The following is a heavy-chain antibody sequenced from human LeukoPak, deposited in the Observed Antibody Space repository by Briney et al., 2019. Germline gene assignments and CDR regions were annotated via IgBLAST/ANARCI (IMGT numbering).Heavy chain of an antibody. Sequence: PGGSLRLSCAASGFTVSSNYMSWVRQAPGKGLEWVSVIYSGGSTYYAGSVKGRFTISRDNSKNTLYLQMNSLRAEDTAVYYCARVTYYDFWSGYYCDYWGQGTLVTVSS. J-gene: IGHJ4*02. CDR3: ARVTYYDFWSGYYCDY. V-gene: IGHV3-53*01. D-gene: IGHD3-3*01. CDR1: GFTVSSNY. CDR2: IYSGGST.